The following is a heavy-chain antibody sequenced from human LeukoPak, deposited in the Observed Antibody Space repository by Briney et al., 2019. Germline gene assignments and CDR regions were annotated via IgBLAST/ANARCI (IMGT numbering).Heavy chain of an antibody. CDR3: ARGSSSGWFYTAVLAFDY. J-gene: IGHJ4*02. CDR2: INPNSGGT. CDR1: GYTFTGYY. Sequence: ASVKVSCKASGYTFTGYYMHWVRQAPGQGLEWMGWINPNSGGTNYAQKFQGGVTMTRDTSISTAYMELSRLRADDTAVYYCARGSSSGWFYTAVLAFDYWGQGTLVTVSS. V-gene: IGHV1-2*02. D-gene: IGHD6-19*01.